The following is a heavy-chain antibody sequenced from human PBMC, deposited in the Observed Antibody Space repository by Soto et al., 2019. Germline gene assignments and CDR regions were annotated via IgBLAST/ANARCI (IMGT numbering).Heavy chain of an antibody. Sequence: PGGSLRLSCASSGFTVSNNYMILVRQAPGKGLEWVSVIFNDGTTYYADSVKGRFTISRDNSKNTLYLQMNSLRGEDTAVYYCARAPMVRGVISWFDPWGQGTLVTVSS. CDR1: GFTVSNNY. D-gene: IGHD3-10*01. CDR3: ARAPMVRGVISWFDP. J-gene: IGHJ5*02. V-gene: IGHV3-66*01. CDR2: IFNDGTT.